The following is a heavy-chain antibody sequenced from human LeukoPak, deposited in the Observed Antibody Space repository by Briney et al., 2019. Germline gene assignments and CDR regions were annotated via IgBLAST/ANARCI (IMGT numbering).Heavy chain of an antibody. V-gene: IGHV1-2*02. Sequence: EASVKVSCKASGYTFTGYYMHWVRQAPGQGLEWMGWINPDSGGTNSAQKFQGRVTMTRDMSTSTVYMELSSLRSEDTAVYYCARDHDYYDSSGQAGPGYFDYWGQGTLVTVSS. CDR1: GYTFTGYY. J-gene: IGHJ4*02. CDR2: INPDSGGT. D-gene: IGHD3-22*01. CDR3: ARDHDYYDSSGQAGPGYFDY.